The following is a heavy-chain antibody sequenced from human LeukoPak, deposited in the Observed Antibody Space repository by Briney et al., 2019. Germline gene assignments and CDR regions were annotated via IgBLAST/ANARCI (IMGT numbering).Heavy chain of an antibody. V-gene: IGHV3-30-3*01. CDR2: ISYDGINK. CDR3: AVAGTDWNDLGY. CDR1: EFPFSSYA. Sequence: GRSLRLSCAASEFPFSSYAMHWVRQAPGKGLEWVSVISYDGINKYYADSVKGRFTISRDNSKNTLYLQMNSLRAEDTAVYYCAVAGTDWNDLGYWGQGTLVTVSS. D-gene: IGHD1-1*01. J-gene: IGHJ4*02.